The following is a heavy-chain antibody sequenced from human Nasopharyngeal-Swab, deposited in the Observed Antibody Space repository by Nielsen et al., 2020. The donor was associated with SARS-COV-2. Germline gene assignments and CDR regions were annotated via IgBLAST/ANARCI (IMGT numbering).Heavy chain of an antibody. V-gene: IGHV4-59*01. Sequence: WIRQPPGKGLEWIGYIYYSGSTNYNPSLKSRVTISVDTSKNQFSLKLSSVAAADTAVYYCARGIVGATDWGGWFDPWGQGTLVTASS. J-gene: IGHJ5*02. D-gene: IGHD1-26*01. CDR3: ARGIVGATDWGGWFDP. CDR2: IYYSGST.